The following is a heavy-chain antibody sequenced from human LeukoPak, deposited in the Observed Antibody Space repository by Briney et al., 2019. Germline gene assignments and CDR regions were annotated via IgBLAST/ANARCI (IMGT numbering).Heavy chain of an antibody. J-gene: IGHJ4*02. CDR1: GFTFGDVG. Sequence: GGSLRLSCTASGFTFGDVGMSWVRQAPGKGLEWVSVIYSGGSTYYADSVKGRFTISRDNSKNTLYLQMNSLRAEDTAVYYCARSLDSYGYWVFDYWGQGTLVTVSS. D-gene: IGHD5-18*01. CDR3: ARSLDSYGYWVFDY. CDR2: IYSGGST. V-gene: IGHV3-53*01.